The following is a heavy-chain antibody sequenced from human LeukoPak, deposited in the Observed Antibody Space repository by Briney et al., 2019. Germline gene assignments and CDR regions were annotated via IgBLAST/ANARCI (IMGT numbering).Heavy chain of an antibody. CDR1: GVTFSSYA. CDR3: AAQAERWLQLGYFDY. D-gene: IGHD5-24*01. Sequence: GGSLRLSCAASGVTFSSYAMSWVRQAPGKGLEWVSAISGSGGSTYYADSVQGRFTISRDNSQNTMYLQMTSLTAEDTAVYYCAAQAERWLQLGYFDYWGQGTLVTVSS. J-gene: IGHJ4*02. CDR2: ISGSGGST. V-gene: IGHV3-23*01.